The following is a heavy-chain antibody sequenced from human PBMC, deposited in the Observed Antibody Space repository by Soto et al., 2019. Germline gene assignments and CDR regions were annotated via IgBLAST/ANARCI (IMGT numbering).Heavy chain of an antibody. CDR3: SRCASGTPDRYGMDV. D-gene: IGHD3-10*01. Sequence: QTLSLTFAISGDSVSINRGAWNWIRQSPSRGLEWLGRTYYRSKWYNEYAVSVKSRITINPDTSKNQFSLHLNSVTPDDTAVYYCSRCASGTPDRYGMDVWGQGTTVTVSS. J-gene: IGHJ6*02. V-gene: IGHV6-1*01. CDR1: GDSVSINRGA. CDR2: TYYRSKWYN.